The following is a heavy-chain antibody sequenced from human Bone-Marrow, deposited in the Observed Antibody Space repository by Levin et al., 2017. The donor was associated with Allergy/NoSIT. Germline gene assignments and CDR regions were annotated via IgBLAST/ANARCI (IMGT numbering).Heavy chain of an antibody. D-gene: IGHD2-2*01. J-gene: IGHJ4*02. Sequence: TSETLSLTCTVSGGSVSSGSYYWSWIRQPPGKGLEWIGYMYYGGSTNYNPSLQSRATISVDTSKNQFSLKLSSVTAADTAVYYCARALVVPAALGYWGQGTLVTVSS. CDR2: MYYGGST. CDR1: GGSVSSGSYY. V-gene: IGHV4-61*01. CDR3: ARALVVPAALGY.